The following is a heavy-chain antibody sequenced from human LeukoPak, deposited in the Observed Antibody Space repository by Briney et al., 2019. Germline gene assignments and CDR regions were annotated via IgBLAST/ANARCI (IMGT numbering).Heavy chain of an antibody. CDR2: ISYDGSNK. D-gene: IGHD6-13*01. Sequence: PGRSLRLSCAASGFTFSSYGMHWVRQAPGKGLEWVAVISYDGSNKYYADSVKGRFTISRDNSKNTLYLQMNSLRAEDTAVYYCAKHRQQLIDYWGQGTLVTVSS. CDR3: AKHRQQLIDY. CDR1: GFTFSSYG. J-gene: IGHJ4*02. V-gene: IGHV3-30*18.